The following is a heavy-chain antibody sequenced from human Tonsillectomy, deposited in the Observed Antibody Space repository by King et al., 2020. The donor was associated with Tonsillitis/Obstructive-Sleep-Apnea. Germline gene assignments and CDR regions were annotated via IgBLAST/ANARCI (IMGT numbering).Heavy chain of an antibody. D-gene: IGHD6-13*01. Sequence: VQLVESGGGLVQPGGSLRLSCAASGFTFSSYAMSWVRQAPGKGLEWVSAISGSGGSTYYADSVKGRFTISRDNSKTTLYLQMNSLRAEDTAVYYCAKGRPFRCSSRGCYFDYWGQGTLVTVSS. CDR3: AKGRPFRCSSRGCYFDY. CDR1: GFTFSSYA. CDR2: ISGSGGST. J-gene: IGHJ4*02. V-gene: IGHV3-23*04.